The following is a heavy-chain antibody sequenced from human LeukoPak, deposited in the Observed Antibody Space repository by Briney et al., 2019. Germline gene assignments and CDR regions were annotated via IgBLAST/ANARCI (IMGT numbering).Heavy chain of an antibody. CDR1: GGSISSGSYY. D-gene: IGHD6-19*01. CDR3: ARDPPPSSGWYH. V-gene: IGHV4-61*02. J-gene: IGHJ4*02. CDR2: IYTSGST. Sequence: SETLSLTCTVSGGSISSGSYYWIWIRQPAGKGLEWIGRIYTSGSTNYNPSLKSRVTISVDTSKNQFSLKLSSVTAADTAVYYCARDPPPSSGWYHWGQGTLVTVSS.